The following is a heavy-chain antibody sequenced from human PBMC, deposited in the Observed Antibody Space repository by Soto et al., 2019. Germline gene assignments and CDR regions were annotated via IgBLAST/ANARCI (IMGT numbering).Heavy chain of an antibody. J-gene: IGHJ2*01. Sequence: QVQLQESGPGPVKPSQTLSLTCTVSGGSISSGGYYWSWIRQHPGKGLEWIGYIYYSGSTYYNPSLKSRVTISVDTSKNQFSLKLSSVTAADTAVYYCARDEATVTTRRGYFDLWGRGTLVTVSS. CDR1: GGSISSGGYY. CDR2: IYYSGST. D-gene: IGHD4-17*01. CDR3: ARDEATVTTRRGYFDL. V-gene: IGHV4-31*03.